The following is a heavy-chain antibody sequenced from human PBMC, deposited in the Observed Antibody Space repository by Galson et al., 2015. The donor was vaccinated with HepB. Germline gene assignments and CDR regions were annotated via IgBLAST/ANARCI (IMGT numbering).Heavy chain of an antibody. Sequence: SVKVSCKASGYTFTNYGISWVRQAPGQGLEWMGWISAYNGNTNYAQKLQGRVTMTTDTSTTTAYMELRSLRSDDTAMYYCARTHMVTPRYYGMDVRGQGTTVTVSS. V-gene: IGHV1-18*04. J-gene: IGHJ6*02. CDR2: ISAYNGNT. CDR3: ARTHMVTPRYYGMDV. D-gene: IGHD2-21*02. CDR1: GYTFTNYG.